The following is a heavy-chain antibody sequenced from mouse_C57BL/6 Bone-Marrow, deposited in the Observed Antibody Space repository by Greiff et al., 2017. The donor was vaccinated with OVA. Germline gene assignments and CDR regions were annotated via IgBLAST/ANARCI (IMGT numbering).Heavy chain of an antibody. D-gene: IGHD2-4*01. CDR1: GYSITSGYY. CDR2: ISYDGSN. V-gene: IGHV3-6*01. J-gene: IGHJ3*01. CDR3: ARGIYYDYDGVFFAY. Sequence: EVKLMESGPGLVKPSQSLSLTCSVTGYSITSGYYWNWIRQFPGNKLEWMGYISYDGSNNYNPSLKNRISITRDTSKNQFFLKLNSVTTEDTATYYCARGIYYDYDGVFFAYWGQGTLVTVSA.